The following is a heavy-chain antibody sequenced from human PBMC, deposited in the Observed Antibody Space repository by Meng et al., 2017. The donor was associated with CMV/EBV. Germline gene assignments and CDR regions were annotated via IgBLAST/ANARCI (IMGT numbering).Heavy chain of an antibody. J-gene: IGHJ2*01. Sequence: YTFTSDGISWVRQAPGQGLEWMGWISAYNCNTNYAQKLQGRVTMTTDTSTSTAYMELRSLRSDDTAVYYCARVEGYSSGWYGYWYFDLWGRGTLVTVSS. V-gene: IGHV1-18*01. CDR1: YTFTSDG. D-gene: IGHD6-19*01. CDR3: ARVEGYSSGWYGYWYFDL. CDR2: ISAYNCNT.